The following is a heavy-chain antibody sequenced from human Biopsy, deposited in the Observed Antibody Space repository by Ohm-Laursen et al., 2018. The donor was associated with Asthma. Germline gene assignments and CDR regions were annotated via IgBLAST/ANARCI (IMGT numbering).Heavy chain of an antibody. J-gene: IGHJ6*02. D-gene: IGHD4-23*01. V-gene: IGHV1-69*13. CDR1: GGTFSNYA. CDR2: IIPMFGTT. Sequence: SAKVSCKASGGTFSNYAISWVRQAPGQGLEWMGGIIPMFGTTNYAQKFQGRVTITADESTSTAYMELSSLRSDDTAVYFCARTVDYSHYYGIDVWGQGTTVTVS. CDR3: ARTVDYSHYYGIDV.